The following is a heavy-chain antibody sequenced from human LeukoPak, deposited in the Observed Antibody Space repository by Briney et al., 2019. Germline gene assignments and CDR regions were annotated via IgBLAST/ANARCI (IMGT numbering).Heavy chain of an antibody. CDR2: FNHSGST. J-gene: IGHJ4*02. V-gene: IGHV4-34*01. CDR1: GGSFSGYY. Sequence: SETLSLTCAVYGGSFSGYYWSWIRQPPGKGVEWVGEFNHSGSTNYKPSLKSRVTISVDTSKNQFSLKLSSVTAADTAVYYCARRGPIQAAAGNFDYWGQGTLVTVSS. D-gene: IGHD6-13*01. CDR3: ARRGPIQAAAGNFDY.